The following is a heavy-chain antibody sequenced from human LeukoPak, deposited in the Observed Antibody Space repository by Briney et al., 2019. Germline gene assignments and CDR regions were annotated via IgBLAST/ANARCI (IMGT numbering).Heavy chain of an antibody. D-gene: IGHD1-7*01. J-gene: IGHJ4*02. V-gene: IGHV3-21*01. CDR2: ISSSSSYI. CDR3: ARAHNWNYGTFDY. Sequence: PGGSLRLSCAASGFTFDDYGMSWVRQAPGQGLEWVLCISSSSSYIYYADSVKGRFTISRDNAKNSLYLQMNSLRAEDTAVYYCARAHNWNYGTFDYWGQGTLVTVSS. CDR1: GFTFDDYG.